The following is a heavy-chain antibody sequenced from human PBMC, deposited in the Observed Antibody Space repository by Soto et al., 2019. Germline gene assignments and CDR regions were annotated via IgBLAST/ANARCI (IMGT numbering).Heavy chain of an antibody. CDR3: GTVFEH. J-gene: IGHJ4*02. CDR1: GITFTNSG. V-gene: IGHV3-74*01. CDR2: VDSEGRGT. Sequence: EVQLVESGGGSVQPGGSLRLSCVASGITFTNSGMHWVRQVQGKGLVWVARVDSEGRGTSYADSMKGRFTISRDKAKNTLYLQMNSLRVEDTAMYYCGTVFEHWGQGIPVTVSS.